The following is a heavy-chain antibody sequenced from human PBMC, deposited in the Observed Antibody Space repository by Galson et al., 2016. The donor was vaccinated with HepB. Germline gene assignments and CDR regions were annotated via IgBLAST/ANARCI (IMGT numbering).Heavy chain of an antibody. J-gene: IGHJ4*02. CDR3: VRDDYGDYFEY. V-gene: IGHV1-18*01. Sequence: SVKVSCKASGYDFISFGISWVRQAPGQGLEWMGWINAYNGNRNFAEKFQGRVIMTTDPVTSTAYMELRSLRFDDTALYYCVRDDYGDYFEYWGQGTLVTVSS. CDR1: GYDFISFG. CDR2: INAYNGNR. D-gene: IGHD4-17*01.